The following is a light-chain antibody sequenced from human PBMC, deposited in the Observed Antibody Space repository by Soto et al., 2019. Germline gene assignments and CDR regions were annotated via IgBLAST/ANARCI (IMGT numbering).Light chain of an antibody. CDR3: QHET. J-gene: IGKJ1*01. CDR2: DAS. Sequence: DIQMTQSPSTLSASVGDRVTITCRASQSISSWLAWYQQKPGKAPKLLIYDASSLESGVPSRFSGSGSGTEFTLTISSLQPDDFATYYCQHETFGQGTKVELK. CDR1: QSISSW. V-gene: IGKV1-5*01.